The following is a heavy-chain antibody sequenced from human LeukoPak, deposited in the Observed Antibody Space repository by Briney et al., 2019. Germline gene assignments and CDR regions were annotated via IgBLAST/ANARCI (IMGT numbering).Heavy chain of an antibody. V-gene: IGHV5-51*01. CDR3: ARSAHPYYYDSSGPPSAFDI. D-gene: IGHD3-22*01. CDR2: IYPGDSDT. Sequence: GESLKISCKGSGYSFTSYWIGWVRQMPGKGLELMGIIYPGDSDTIYSPSFQGQVTISADKSISTAYLQWSSLKASDTAMYYCARSAHPYYYDSSGPPSAFDIWGQGTMVTVSS. CDR1: GYSFTSYW. J-gene: IGHJ3*02.